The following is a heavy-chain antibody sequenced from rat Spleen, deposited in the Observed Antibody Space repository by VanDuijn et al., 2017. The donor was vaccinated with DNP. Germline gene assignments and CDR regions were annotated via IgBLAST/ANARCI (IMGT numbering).Heavy chain of an antibody. Sequence: EVQVLESGGGLVQPGRSLRLSCTASGFTFSDYYMAWVRQAPTMGLEWVAYIPFDGGDTYYKDSVKGRFTISRDNVKTTLYLQMNSLRSEDMATYYCARHVLPLRVWDYWGQGVMVTVSS. J-gene: IGHJ2*01. CDR2: IPFDGGDT. D-gene: IGHD1-4*01. CDR3: ARHVLPLRVWDY. CDR1: GFTFSDYY. V-gene: IGHV5-22*01.